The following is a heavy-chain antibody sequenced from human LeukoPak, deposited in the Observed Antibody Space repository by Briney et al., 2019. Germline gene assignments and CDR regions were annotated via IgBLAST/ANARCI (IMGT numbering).Heavy chain of an antibody. CDR2: INPNSGGT. J-gene: IGHJ5*02. D-gene: IGHD2-2*01. CDR3: ARDEYCSSTSCHLGWFDP. Sequence: ASVKVSCKASGHTFTGYYMHWVRQAPGQGLEWMGWINPNSGGTNYAQKFQGRVTMTRDTSISTAYMELSRLRSDDTAVYYCARDEYCSSTSCHLGWFDPWGQGTLVTVSS. CDR1: GHTFTGYY. V-gene: IGHV1-2*02.